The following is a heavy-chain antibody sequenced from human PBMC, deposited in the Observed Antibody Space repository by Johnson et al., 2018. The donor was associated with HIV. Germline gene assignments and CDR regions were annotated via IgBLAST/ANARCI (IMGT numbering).Heavy chain of an antibody. V-gene: IGHV3-30*04. CDR3: AKARGFGGPGSPWAFDI. CDR2: ISYDGSNK. Sequence: VQLVESGGGVVQPGRSLRLSCAASGFTFSTYAMHWVRQAPGKGLEWVAVISYDGSNKYYADSVRGRFTISRDNSKNSLYLQMNSLRAEDTALYYCAKARGFGGPGSPWAFDIWGQGTMVTVSS. J-gene: IGHJ3*02. CDR1: GFTFSTYA. D-gene: IGHD3-10*01.